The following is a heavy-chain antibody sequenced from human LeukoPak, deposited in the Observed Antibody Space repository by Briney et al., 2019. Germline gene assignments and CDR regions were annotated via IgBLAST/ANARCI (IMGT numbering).Heavy chain of an antibody. CDR3: ARDGIASLWSGGVGDY. V-gene: IGHV3-7*01. J-gene: IGHJ4*02. CDR2: IKHDGGET. Sequence: GGSLRLSCAASGFTFSGYWMSWARQAPGKGLEWVANIKHDGGETYYVDSLKGRFTISRDNTKNSLYLQMNGLRAEDTAIYYCARDGIASLWSGGVGDYWGQGTLVIVSS. D-gene: IGHD6-13*01. CDR1: GFTFSGYW.